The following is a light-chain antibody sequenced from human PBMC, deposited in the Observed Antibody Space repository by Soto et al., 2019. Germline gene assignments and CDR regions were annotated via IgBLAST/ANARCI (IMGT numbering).Light chain of an antibody. CDR2: GAS. J-gene: IGKJ1*01. CDR1: QSVSSY. V-gene: IGKV3-20*01. CDR3: QQYGSSGT. Sequence: EIMMTQSPATLSVSPGERATLSCRASQSVSSYLAWYQQKPGQAPRILIYGASSRATGIPDRFSGSASGTDFTLTISRLEPEDFAVYYCQQYGSSGTFGQGTKVDIK.